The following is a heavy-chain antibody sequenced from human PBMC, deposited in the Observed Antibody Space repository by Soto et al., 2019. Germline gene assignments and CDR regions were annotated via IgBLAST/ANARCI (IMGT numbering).Heavy chain of an antibody. CDR1: GYSFTSYW. J-gene: IGHJ4*02. D-gene: IGHD4-17*01. CDR2: IYPGDSDT. V-gene: IGHV5-51*01. CDR3: ARPSVIDMGDYGPVDY. Sequence: PGESLKISCKGSGYSFTSYWIGWVRQMPGKGLEWMGIIYPGDSDTRYSPSFQGQVTISADKSISTAYLQWSSLKASDTAMYYCARPSVIDMGDYGPVDYWGQGSLVTVSS.